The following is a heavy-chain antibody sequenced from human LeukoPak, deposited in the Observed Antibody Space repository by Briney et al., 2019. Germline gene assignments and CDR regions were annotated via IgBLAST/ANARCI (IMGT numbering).Heavy chain of an antibody. CDR1: GGSISSSSF. D-gene: IGHD6-13*01. Sequence: PSETLSLTCTVSGGSISSSSFWGWIRQPPGKGLEWIGHIFYSGSTYYNPSLKSRVTLSVDTSDNQFSLRLTSVSAADTAIYYCARRGITYSTSYFDSWGQGILVTVSP. V-gene: IGHV4-39*01. CDR3: ARRGITYSTSYFDS. CDR2: IFYSGST. J-gene: IGHJ4*02.